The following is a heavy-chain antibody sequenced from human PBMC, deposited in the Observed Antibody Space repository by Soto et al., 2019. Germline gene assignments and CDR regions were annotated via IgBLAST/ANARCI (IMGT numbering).Heavy chain of an antibody. D-gene: IGHD5-12*01. Sequence: EASVKVSCKASGQSFTSYAMHWVRQAPGQRLEWMGWISVGGTNTKYSQKLQGRVTITRDTPANTVYMELSSLRSEDTAVYFCARGGYSSTSYYGLDVWGQGTTVTVS. CDR1: GQSFTSYA. J-gene: IGHJ6*02. CDR2: ISVGGTNT. V-gene: IGHV1-3*01. CDR3: ARGGYSSTSYYGLDV.